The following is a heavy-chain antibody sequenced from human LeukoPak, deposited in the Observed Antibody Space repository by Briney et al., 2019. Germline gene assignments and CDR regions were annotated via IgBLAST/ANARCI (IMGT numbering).Heavy chain of an antibody. CDR1: GFTFSSDN. V-gene: IGHV3-21*01. Sequence: GGSLRLSCAASGFTFSSDNMNWVRQAPGKGLEWVSSISSSSSYIYYADSVKGRFTISRDNAKNSLYLQMNSLRAEDTAVYYCARDLVIVHTAMVLAAHFDSWGQGTLVTVSS. J-gene: IGHJ4*02. D-gene: IGHD5-18*01. CDR3: ARDLVIVHTAMVLAAHFDS. CDR2: ISSSSSYI.